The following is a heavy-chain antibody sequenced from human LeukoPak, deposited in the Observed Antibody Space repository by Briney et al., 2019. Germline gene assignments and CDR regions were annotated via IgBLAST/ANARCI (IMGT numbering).Heavy chain of an antibody. Sequence: GGSLRLSCTASGFTFGDCAISWVRQAPGKGLEWVSSISSSSSYIYYADSVKGRFTISRDNAKNSLYLQMNSLRAEDTAVYYCARAALLYSWGQGTLVTVSS. V-gene: IGHV3-21*01. J-gene: IGHJ4*02. D-gene: IGHD1-26*01. CDR1: GFTFGDCA. CDR2: ISSSSSYI. CDR3: ARAALLYS.